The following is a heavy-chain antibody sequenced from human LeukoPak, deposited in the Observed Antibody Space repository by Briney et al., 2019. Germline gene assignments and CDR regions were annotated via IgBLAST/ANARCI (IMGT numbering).Heavy chain of an antibody. CDR1: GFTFSSYG. CDR2: ISYDGSNK. V-gene: IGHV3-30*03. J-gene: IGHJ3*02. D-gene: IGHD3-22*01. Sequence: GGSLRLSCAASGFTFSSYGMHWVRQAPGKGLEWVAVISYDGSNKYYADSVKGRFTISRDNSKNTLYLQMNSLRAEDTAVYYCAPGWKYDSSDDDAFDIWGQGTMVTVSP. CDR3: APGWKYDSSDDDAFDI.